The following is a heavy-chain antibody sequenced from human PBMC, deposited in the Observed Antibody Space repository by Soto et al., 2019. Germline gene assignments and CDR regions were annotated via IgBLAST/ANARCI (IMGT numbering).Heavy chain of an antibody. CDR1: GYTFTSYG. D-gene: IGHD4-17*01. J-gene: IGHJ4*02. CDR2: ISAYNGNT. V-gene: IGHV1-18*01. CDR3: ARDSMTTVTTRLDY. Sequence: RASVKVSCKASGYTFTSYGISWVRQAPGQGLEWMGWISAYNGNTNYAQKLQGRVTMTTDTSTSTAYMELRSLRSDDTAVYYCARDSMTTVTTRLDYWGQGTLVTVSS.